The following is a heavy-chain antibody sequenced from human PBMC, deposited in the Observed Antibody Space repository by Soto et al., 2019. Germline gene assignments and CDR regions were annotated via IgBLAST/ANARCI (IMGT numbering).Heavy chain of an antibody. D-gene: IGHD6-19*01. CDR2: ITSDTKTI. CDR3: ARSVEGHFDY. CDR1: GFKFSIYS. V-gene: IGHV3-48*02. J-gene: IGHJ4*02. Sequence: EVELVESGGALVQPGGSLRLSCVASGFKFSIYSMNWVHQAPGKGLEWSAYITSDTKTIKYGDSVKGRFTISRDNARNSVFLQMNSLSDEDTAVYYCARSVEGHFDYWGQGTVVTVSS.